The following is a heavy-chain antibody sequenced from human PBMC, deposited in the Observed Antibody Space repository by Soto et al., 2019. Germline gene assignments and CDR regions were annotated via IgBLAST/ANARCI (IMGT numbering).Heavy chain of an antibody. J-gene: IGHJ4*02. Sequence: QVQLQESGPGLMKPSETLSLTCTVSGGPISSYHWSWIRQTPGKGLEWIGYIHYSGSTNYNPSLRSRVTISLDTSRNQFSLRLSSVTAADTAVYYCTGHMNNSVWYKYWGQGALVTVSS. CDR3: TGHMNNSVWYKY. V-gene: IGHV4-59*01. CDR2: IHYSGST. CDR1: GGPISSYH. D-gene: IGHD6-13*01.